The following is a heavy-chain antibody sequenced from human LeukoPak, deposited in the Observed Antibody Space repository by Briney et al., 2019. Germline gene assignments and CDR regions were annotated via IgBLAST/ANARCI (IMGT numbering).Heavy chain of an antibody. CDR3: AIESYYYDSSGYSTEYFQH. J-gene: IGHJ1*01. D-gene: IGHD3-22*01. V-gene: IGHV3-23*01. Sequence: TGGSLRLSCAASGFTFSSYAMSWVRQAPGKALEWVSAISGSGGSTYYADSVKGRFTISRDNSKNTLYLQMNSLRAEDTAVYYCAIESYYYDSSGYSTEYFQHWGQGTLVTVS. CDR1: GFTFSSYA. CDR2: ISGSGGST.